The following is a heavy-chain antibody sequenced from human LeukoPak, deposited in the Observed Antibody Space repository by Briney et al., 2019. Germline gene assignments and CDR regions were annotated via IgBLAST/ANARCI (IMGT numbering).Heavy chain of an antibody. V-gene: IGHV1-18*01. J-gene: IGHJ4*02. CDR3: ARVENDYGDSDYFDY. D-gene: IGHD4-17*01. CDR1: GYTFTSYG. CDR2: ISAYNGNT. Sequence: ASVNVSCKASGYTFTSYGISWVRQAPGQGLEWMGWISAYNGNTNYAQKLQGRVTMTTDTSTSTAYMELRSLRSDDTAVYYCARVENDYGDSDYFDYWGQGTLVTVSS.